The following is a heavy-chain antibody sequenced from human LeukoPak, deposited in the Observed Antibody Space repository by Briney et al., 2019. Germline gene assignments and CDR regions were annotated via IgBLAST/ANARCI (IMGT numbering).Heavy chain of an antibody. CDR3: ARGPYGGIAAAEYTDY. D-gene: IGHD6-13*01. V-gene: IGHV1-69*05. CDR2: IMPLFGTA. Sequence: GSSVKVSCKTSGGTFNNSAISWVRQAPGQGLEWLGGIMPLFGTAGYAQKFQGRVTMTRNTSISTAYMELSSLRSEDTAVYYCARGPYGGIAAAEYTDYWGQGTLVTVSS. CDR1: GGTFNNSA. J-gene: IGHJ4*02.